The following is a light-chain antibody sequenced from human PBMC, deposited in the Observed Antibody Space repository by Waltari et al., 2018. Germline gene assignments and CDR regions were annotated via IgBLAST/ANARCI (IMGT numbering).Light chain of an antibody. CDR2: KDS. J-gene: IGLJ2*01. V-gene: IGLV3-25*03. Sequence: SYELTQSPSLSVSPGQTARITCSGDALPNQYAYWYQQKPGQAPVLVMYKDSERPSRIPERFSGSSSGTTVTLTITAVQAEDEADYYCHSADNSNSYQVFGRGTKLTVL. CDR1: ALPNQY. CDR3: HSADNSNSYQV.